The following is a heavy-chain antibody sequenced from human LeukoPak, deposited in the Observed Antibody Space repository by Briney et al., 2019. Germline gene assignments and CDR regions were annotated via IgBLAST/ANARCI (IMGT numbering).Heavy chain of an antibody. CDR3: ASSRRYYYDSSGYYAFDI. V-gene: IGHV4-30-4*08. Sequence: SETLSLTCTVSGGSISSGDYYWSWIRQPPGKGLEWIGYIYYSGSTYYNPSLKSRVTILVDTSKNQFSLKLSSVTAADTAVYYCASSRRYYYDSSGYYAFDIWGQGTMVTVSS. CDR1: GGSISSGDYY. J-gene: IGHJ3*02. D-gene: IGHD3-22*01. CDR2: IYYSGST.